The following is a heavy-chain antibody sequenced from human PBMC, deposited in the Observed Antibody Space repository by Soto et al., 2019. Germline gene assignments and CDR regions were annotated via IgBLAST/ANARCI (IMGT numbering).Heavy chain of an antibody. CDR2: ISWNSGSI. CDR3: AKDTGGSLAGIGDY. D-gene: IGHD1-26*01. Sequence: EVQLVESGGGLVQPGRSLRLSCAASGFTFDDYAMHWVRQAPGKGLEWVSGISWNSGSIGYADSVKGRFTISRDNAKNSLYLQMNSLRAEDTALYYCAKDTGGSLAGIGDYWGQGTLVTVSS. V-gene: IGHV3-9*01. CDR1: GFTFDDYA. J-gene: IGHJ4*02.